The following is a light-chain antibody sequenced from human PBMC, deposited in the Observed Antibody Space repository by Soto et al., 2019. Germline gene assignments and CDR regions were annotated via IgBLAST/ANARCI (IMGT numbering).Light chain of an antibody. V-gene: IGLV2-14*01. CDR3: SSYTSSNKGV. CDR2: DVS. Sequence: QSALTQPASVSGSPGQSITISCTGTSSDVGGYNYVSWYQQHPGKAPKLMIYDVSNRPSGVSNRFSGSKSGNTASLTISGLQAEDEADYDCSSYTSSNKGVFGGGTKLTVL. CDR1: SSDVGGYNY. J-gene: IGLJ2*01.